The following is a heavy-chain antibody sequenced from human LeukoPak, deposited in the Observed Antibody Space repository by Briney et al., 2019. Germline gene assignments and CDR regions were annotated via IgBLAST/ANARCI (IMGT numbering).Heavy chain of an antibody. CDR1: GYTFTGYY. CDR3: ARGKVVPAANFFLDY. J-gene: IGHJ4*02. V-gene: IGHV1-2*02. CDR2: INPNSGGT. Sequence: ASVKVSCKASGYTFTGYYMHWVRQAPGQGLEWMGWINPNSGGTNYAQKFQGRVTMTRDTSISTAYMELSRLRSDDTAVYYCARGKVVPAANFFLDYWGQGTLVTVSS. D-gene: IGHD2-2*01.